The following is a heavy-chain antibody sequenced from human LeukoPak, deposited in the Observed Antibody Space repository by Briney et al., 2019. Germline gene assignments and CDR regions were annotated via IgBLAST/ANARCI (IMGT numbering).Heavy chain of an antibody. J-gene: IGHJ4*02. CDR1: GFTVSSNY. D-gene: IGHD3-10*01. V-gene: IGHV3-7*01. CDR2: LNQDGSEK. CDR3: ARPMNTGGSGSHYRPLDY. Sequence: GGSLRLSCAASGFTVSSNYMSWVRQAPGKGLEWVANLNQDGSEKYYVDSVKGRFTISRDNAQNSLYLQMNSLRAEDTAVYYCARPMNTGGSGSHYRPLDYWGQGTLVTVSS.